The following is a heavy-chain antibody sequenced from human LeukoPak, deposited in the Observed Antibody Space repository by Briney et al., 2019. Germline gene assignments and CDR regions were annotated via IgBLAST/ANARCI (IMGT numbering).Heavy chain of an antibody. CDR2: IYYSGST. Sequence: SSETLSLTCTVSGGSISSYYWSWIRQPPGKGLEWIGYIYYSGSTNYNPSLKSRVTISVDTSKNQFSLKLSSVTAADTAVYYCAGLMVRGIFLAHYYYYGMDVWGQGTTVTVSS. CDR3: AGLMVRGIFLAHYYYYGMDV. J-gene: IGHJ6*02. V-gene: IGHV4-59*08. CDR1: GGSISSYY. D-gene: IGHD3-10*01.